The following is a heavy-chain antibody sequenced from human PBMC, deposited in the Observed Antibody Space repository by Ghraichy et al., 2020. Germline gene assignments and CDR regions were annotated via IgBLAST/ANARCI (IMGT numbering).Heavy chain of an antibody. Sequence: GGSLRLSCAASGFTFDNYAMNWVRQAPGKGLEWVSVISDSGGSTHYADSVKGRFTISRDDSKSTLYLQMNSLRAEDTGVYYCAKGGDYGSGNFGCPDYWGQGTLVTVSS. J-gene: IGHJ4*02. CDR3: AKGGDYGSGNFGCPDY. CDR1: GFTFDNYA. D-gene: IGHD3-10*01. V-gene: IGHV3-23*01. CDR2: ISDSGGST.